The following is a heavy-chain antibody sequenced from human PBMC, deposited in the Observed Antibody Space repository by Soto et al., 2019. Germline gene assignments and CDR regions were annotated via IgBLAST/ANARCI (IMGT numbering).Heavy chain of an antibody. Sequence: QVQLVESGGGVVQPGRSLRLSCVASAFSFNSYGMFWVRQAPGKGLEWVAVISYDGSDKYYADSVKGRFTISRDNSKNTLYLQMNSLRDEDTAVYYCAKLRHDTGMDYYYGMDVW. D-gene: IGHD1-1*01. CDR1: AFSFNSYG. CDR2: ISYDGSDK. V-gene: IGHV3-30*18. J-gene: IGHJ6*01. CDR3: AKLRHDTGMDYYYGMDV.